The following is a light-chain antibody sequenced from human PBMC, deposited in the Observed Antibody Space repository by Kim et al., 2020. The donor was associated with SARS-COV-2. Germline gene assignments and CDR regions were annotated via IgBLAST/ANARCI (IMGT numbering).Light chain of an antibody. J-gene: IGKJ1*01. CDR2: WAS. Sequence: ATINCKSSQSVLYSANNKNYLAWYQQKPGQPPKLLIYWASTRESGVPDRFSGSGSGTDFTLTISSLQAEDVAVYYCQQYYSAPRTFGQGTKVDIK. CDR3: QQYYSAPRT. V-gene: IGKV4-1*01. CDR1: QSVLYSANNKNY.